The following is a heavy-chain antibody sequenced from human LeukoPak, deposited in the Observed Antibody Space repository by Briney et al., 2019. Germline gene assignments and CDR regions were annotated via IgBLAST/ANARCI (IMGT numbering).Heavy chain of an antibody. D-gene: IGHD6-19*01. V-gene: IGHV3-11*06. CDR2: ISSSSSYI. Sequence: GGSLRLSCAASGFTFTDDYMSWIRQAPGKGLEWVSYISSSSSYIYYADSVKGRFTISRDNAKNSLYLQMNSLRAEDTAVYYCARGGVFSSGWYVDYWGQGTLVSVSS. CDR1: GFTFTDDY. J-gene: IGHJ4*02. CDR3: ARGGVFSSGWYVDY.